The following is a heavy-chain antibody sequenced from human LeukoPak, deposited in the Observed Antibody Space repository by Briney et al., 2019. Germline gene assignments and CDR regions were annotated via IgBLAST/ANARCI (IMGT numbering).Heavy chain of an antibody. CDR3: AGATTSTFDY. CDR2: IYYSGST. CDR1: GGSISSGDYY. J-gene: IGHJ4*02. D-gene: IGHD1-26*01. V-gene: IGHV4-30-4*08. Sequence: SETLSLTCTVSGGSISSGDYYWSWIRQPPGKDQEWIGYIYYSGSTYYNPSLKSRVTISVDTSKNQFSLKLSSVTAADTAVYYCAGATTSTFDYWGQGTLVTVSS.